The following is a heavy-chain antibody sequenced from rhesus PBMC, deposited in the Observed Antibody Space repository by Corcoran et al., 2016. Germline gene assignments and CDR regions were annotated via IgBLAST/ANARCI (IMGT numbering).Heavy chain of an antibody. D-gene: IGHD2-21*01. CDR1: GGSISSNY. Sequence: QLQLQESGPGLVKPSETLSLTCAVSGGSISSNYWSWIRQAPWKGLEWIGYIYGSCSSPNYHPALKSRVTLSVATSKNQLSLKLSSVTAADTAVYYCASGRILYWSLDVWGRGVLVTVSS. CDR3: ASGRILYWSLDV. CDR2: IYGSCSSP. V-gene: IGHV4-169*02. J-gene: IGHJ5-2*02.